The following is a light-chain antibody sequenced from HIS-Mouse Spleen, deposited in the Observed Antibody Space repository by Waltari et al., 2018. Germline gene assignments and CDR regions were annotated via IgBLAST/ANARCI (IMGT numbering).Light chain of an antibody. CDR3: QQYNSYSRT. Sequence: DIQMTQSPSTLSASVGDRVTITCRPSQSISSWLAWYQQKPGKAPKLLIYKASSLESGVPSRVSGSGSGTEFTLTISSLQPDDFATYYCQQYNSYSRTFGQGTKVEIK. J-gene: IGKJ1*01. CDR1: QSISSW. CDR2: KAS. V-gene: IGKV1-5*03.